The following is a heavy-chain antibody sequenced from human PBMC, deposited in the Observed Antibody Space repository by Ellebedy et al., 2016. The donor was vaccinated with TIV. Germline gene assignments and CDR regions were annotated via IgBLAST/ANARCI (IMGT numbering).Heavy chain of an antibody. CDR1: GFIFNDYW. CDR2: INQDGSQK. CDR3: ARAIGVADCS. D-gene: IGHD2-21*02. J-gene: IGHJ5*02. Sequence: PGGSLRLSCAASGFIFNDYWMHWVRQTPGRGLEWVANINQDGSQKYDVDSVKGRFTISRDNAKNSLYLQMNSLRDEDTAVYYCARAIGVADCSWGQGTLVTVSS. V-gene: IGHV3-7*01.